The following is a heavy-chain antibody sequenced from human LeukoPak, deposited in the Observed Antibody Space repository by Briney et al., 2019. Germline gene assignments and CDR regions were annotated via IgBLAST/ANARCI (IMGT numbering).Heavy chain of an antibody. J-gene: IGHJ3*02. CDR2: IYTGGST. CDR3: ARETGLDSSGYYSVDAFDI. V-gene: IGHV4-4*07. D-gene: IGHD3-22*01. CDR1: GGSISSYY. Sequence: SETLSLTCTVSGGSISSYYWSWIRQPAGKGLEWIGRIYTGGSTNYNPSLKSRVTISVDTSKNQFSLKLSSVTAADTAVYYCARETGLDSSGYYSVDAFDIWGQGTMVTVSS.